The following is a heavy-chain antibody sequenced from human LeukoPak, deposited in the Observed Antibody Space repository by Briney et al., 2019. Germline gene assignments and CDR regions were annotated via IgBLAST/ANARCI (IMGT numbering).Heavy chain of an antibody. CDR2: ISAYNGNT. J-gene: IGHJ3*02. D-gene: IGHD4-17*01. CDR1: GYTFTSYG. Sequence: GASVKVSCKASGYTFTSYGISWVRQAPGQGLEWMGWISAYNGNTNYAQKLQGRVTMTTDTSTSTAYMELRSLRSDDTAVYYCARWPYGDYVGAFDIWGQGTMVTVSS. V-gene: IGHV1-18*01. CDR3: ARWPYGDYVGAFDI.